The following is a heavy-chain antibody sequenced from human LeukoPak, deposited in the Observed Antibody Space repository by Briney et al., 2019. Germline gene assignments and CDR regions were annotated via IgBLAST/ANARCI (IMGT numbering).Heavy chain of an antibody. CDR3: ARTDTAMVTY. D-gene: IGHD5-18*01. V-gene: IGHV3-48*03. J-gene: IGHJ4*02. CDR1: GFTFSSYE. Sequence: GGSLRLSCAASGFTFSSYEMNWVRQVPGKGLEWVSYISSSGSTIYYADSVKGRFTISRDNAKNSLYLQMNSLRAEDTAVYYSARTDTAMVTYWGQGTLVAVSS. CDR2: ISSSGSTI.